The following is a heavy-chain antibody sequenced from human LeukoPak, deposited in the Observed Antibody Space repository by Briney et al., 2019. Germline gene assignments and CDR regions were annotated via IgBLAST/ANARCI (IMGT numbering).Heavy chain of an antibody. D-gene: IGHD6-25*01. CDR3: AREKRRLVDN. Sequence: GGSLRLSCAASGFTFNEYTMHWVRQAPGKGLERVSLITHDGGAAFYADSVRGRFTISRDNSRNSLYLQMDSLRTEDTALYYCAREKRRLVDNWGQGTLVTVSS. CDR2: ITHDGGAA. CDR1: GFTFNEYT. J-gene: IGHJ4*02. V-gene: IGHV3-43*01.